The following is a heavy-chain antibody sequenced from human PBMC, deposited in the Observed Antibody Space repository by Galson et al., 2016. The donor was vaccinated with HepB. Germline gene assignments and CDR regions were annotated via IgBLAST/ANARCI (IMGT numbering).Heavy chain of an antibody. Sequence: SLRLSCADYGFTFGRYAMSWVRQAPGKGLEWVSAISGDGGSTYYAGSVQGRFTSSRDRSTNTMYPQMNSLRTDDTAVYYCARFTQEWLNRVCYFDYWGQGTLVTVSS. V-gene: IGHV3-23*01. CDR3: ARFTQEWLNRVCYFDY. CDR2: ISGDGGST. CDR1: GFTFGRYA. J-gene: IGHJ4*02. D-gene: IGHD6-19*01.